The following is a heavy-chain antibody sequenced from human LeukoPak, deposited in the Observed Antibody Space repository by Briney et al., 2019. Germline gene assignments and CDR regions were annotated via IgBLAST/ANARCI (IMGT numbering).Heavy chain of an antibody. J-gene: IGHJ1*01. D-gene: IGHD5-18*01. CDR1: GFTFNCYA. CDR2: ISDSGAST. CDR3: VRHDSYIPF. Sequence: GGSLTLSCAASGFTFNCYAMSWVRQTPGKALEWVSGISDSGASTYYTDSVKGRFTISRDNSKDTVFLQMNNLRAADTALYFCVRHDSYIPFWGQGSLVTVSS. V-gene: IGHV3-23*01.